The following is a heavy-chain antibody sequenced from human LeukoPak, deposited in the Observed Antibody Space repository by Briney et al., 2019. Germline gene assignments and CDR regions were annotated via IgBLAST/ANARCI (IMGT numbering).Heavy chain of an antibody. CDR3: ASTLAAAKDY. CDR1: GGSFSGYY. J-gene: IGHJ4*02. D-gene: IGHD6-13*01. V-gene: IGHV4-34*01. Sequence: SETLSLTCAVYGGSFSGYYWSWIRQPPGKGLEWIGEINHSGSTNYNPPLKSRVTISVDTSKNQFSLKLSSVTAADTAVYYCASTLAAAKDYWGQGTLVTVSS. CDR2: INHSGST.